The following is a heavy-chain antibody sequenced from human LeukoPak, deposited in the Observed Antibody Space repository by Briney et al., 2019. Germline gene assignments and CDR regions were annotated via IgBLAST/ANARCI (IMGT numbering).Heavy chain of an antibody. CDR1: GYTFTIYG. CDR2: ISAYNGNT. D-gene: IGHD3-10*01. CDR3: ARDSPPAMFYYGSGSYDY. V-gene: IGHV1-18*01. Sequence: GASVKVSCKASGYTFTIYGTSWVRQAPGQGLEWMGWISAYNGNTNYAQKLQGRVTMTTDTSTSTAYMELRSLRSDDTAVYYCARDSPPAMFYYGSGSYDYWGQGTLVTVSS. J-gene: IGHJ4*02.